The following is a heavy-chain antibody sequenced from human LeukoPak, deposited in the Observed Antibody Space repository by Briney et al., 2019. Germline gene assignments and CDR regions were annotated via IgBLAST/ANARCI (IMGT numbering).Heavy chain of an antibody. CDR3: ASGPRMGDFDY. D-gene: IGHD2-8*01. V-gene: IGHV1-46*01. Sequence: ASVKVSCKASGYTFTSYYMHWVRQAPGQGLEWMGIINPSGGSTSYAQKFQGRVTMTRDTSTSTVYMELSSLRSEDTAVHYCASGPRMGDFDYWGQGTLVTVSS. CDR2: INPSGGST. J-gene: IGHJ4*02. CDR1: GYTFTSYY.